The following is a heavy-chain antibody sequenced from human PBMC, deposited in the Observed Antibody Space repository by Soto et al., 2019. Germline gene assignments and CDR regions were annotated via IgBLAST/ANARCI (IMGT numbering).Heavy chain of an antibody. D-gene: IGHD4-17*01. CDR1: GFTFSIYA. CDR2: ISGSGGST. CDR3: AKQDRTVTTDFDY. Sequence: EVQLLESGGGLVQPGGSLRLSCAASGFTFSIYALSWVRQAPGKGLKWVSAISGSGGSTDYADSVKGRFTISRDNSKNTLYLQINSLRAEDTAVCYCAKQDRTVTTDFDYWGQGTLVTVSS. J-gene: IGHJ4*02. V-gene: IGHV3-23*01.